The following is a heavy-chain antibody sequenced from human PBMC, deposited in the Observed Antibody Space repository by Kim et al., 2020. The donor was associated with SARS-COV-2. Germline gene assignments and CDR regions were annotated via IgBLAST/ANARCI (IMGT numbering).Heavy chain of an antibody. CDR2: IYYSGST. CDR1: GGSISSGGYY. V-gene: IGHV4-31*03. CDR3: ARGYDPGSYNCFDP. J-gene: IGHJ5*02. D-gene: IGHD2-15*01. Sequence: SETLSLTCTVSGGSISSGGYYWSWIRQHPGKGLEWIGYIYYSGSTYYNPSLKRRVTMSVDTSKNQFSLKPSSVTAADTAVYYCARGYDPGSYNCFDPWG.